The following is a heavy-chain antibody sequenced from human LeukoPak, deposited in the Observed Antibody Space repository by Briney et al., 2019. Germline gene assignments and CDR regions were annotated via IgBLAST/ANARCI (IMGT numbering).Heavy chain of an antibody. CDR3: ARGSVLRYFDWLLPSFDY. CDR2: INHSGST. D-gene: IGHD3-9*01. CDR1: GGSFSSYY. J-gene: IGHJ4*02. Sequence: SETLSLTCTVSGGSFSSYYWSWIRQPPGKGLEWIGEINHSGSTNYNPSLKSRVTISVDTSKNQFSLKLSSVTAADTAVYYCARGSVLRYFDWLLPSFDYWGQGTLVTVSS. V-gene: IGHV4-34*01.